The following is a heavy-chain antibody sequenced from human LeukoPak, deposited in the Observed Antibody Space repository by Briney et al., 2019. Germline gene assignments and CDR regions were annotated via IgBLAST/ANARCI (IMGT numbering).Heavy chain of an antibody. Sequence: GGSLSLSCAASKFTFSIYAMSWVRQAPGKGLEWVSSITSAGGTTWYAGSVKGRFTISRDNSKNTVYLQMNSLRVEDTAVYYCAKDRPNYYGTDGHYYRRDGDSWGQGTLVTVSS. J-gene: IGHJ5*01. D-gene: IGHD3-10*01. CDR2: ITSAGGTT. CDR3: AKDRPNYYGTDGHYYRRDGDS. V-gene: IGHV3-23*01. CDR1: KFTFSIYA.